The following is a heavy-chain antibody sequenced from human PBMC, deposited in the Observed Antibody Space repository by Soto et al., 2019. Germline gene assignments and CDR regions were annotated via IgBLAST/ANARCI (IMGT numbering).Heavy chain of an antibody. CDR1: GFTVSSNY. CDR2: IYSGGST. J-gene: IGHJ4*02. D-gene: IGHD3-3*01. V-gene: IGHV3-53*01. CDR3: ARDYVGYDFWSASFAY. Sequence: PGGSLRLSCAASGFTVSSNYMSWVRQAPGKGLEWVSAIYSGGSTYYAESVKGRFTISRDNSKNTLYLQMNSLRAEDTAVYYCARDYVGYDFWSASFAYWGQGTLVTVSS.